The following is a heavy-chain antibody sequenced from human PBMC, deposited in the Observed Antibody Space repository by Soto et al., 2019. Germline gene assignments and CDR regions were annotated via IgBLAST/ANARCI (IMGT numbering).Heavy chain of an antibody. D-gene: IGHD1-1*01. CDR3: ARDGALDENYYYYGMDV. CDR2: ISAYNGNT. V-gene: IGHV1-18*01. J-gene: IGHJ6*02. Sequence: QVQLVQSGAEVKKPGASVKVSCKASGYTFTSYGISWVRQAPGQGLEWMGWISAYNGNTNYAQKLQGRVTMTTDTSTSRAYMELRSIRSADTTVYYCARDGALDENYYYYGMDVWGQGTTVTVSS. CDR1: GYTFTSYG.